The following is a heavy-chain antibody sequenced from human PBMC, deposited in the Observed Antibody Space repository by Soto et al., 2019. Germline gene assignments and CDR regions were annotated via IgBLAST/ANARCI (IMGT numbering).Heavy chain of an antibody. CDR3: ARGENLPLLYSSSWYYFDY. CDR2: IYYSGST. Sequence: LSLTCTVSGGSISSGGYYWSWIRQHPGKGLEWIGYIYYSGSTYYNPSLKSRVTISVDTSKNQFSLKLSSVTAADTAVYYCARGENLPLLYSSSWYYFDYWGQGTLVTVSS. V-gene: IGHV4-31*03. CDR1: GGSISSGGYY. D-gene: IGHD6-13*01. J-gene: IGHJ4*02.